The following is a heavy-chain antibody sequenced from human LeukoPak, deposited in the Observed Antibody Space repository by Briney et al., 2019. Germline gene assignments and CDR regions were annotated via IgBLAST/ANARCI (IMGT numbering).Heavy chain of an antibody. CDR1: GFTFSSYW. D-gene: IGHD6-19*01. CDR3: ARSGDSSGWYSYY. CDR2: INTDGSNT. J-gene: IGHJ4*02. Sequence: GGSLRLSCAASGFTFSSYWMHWVRHAPGKGLVWVSRINTDGSNTNYADSVKGRFAISRDNSKNTLYLQMNSLRAEDTAVYYCARSGDSSGWYSYYWGQGTLVTVSS. V-gene: IGHV3-74*01.